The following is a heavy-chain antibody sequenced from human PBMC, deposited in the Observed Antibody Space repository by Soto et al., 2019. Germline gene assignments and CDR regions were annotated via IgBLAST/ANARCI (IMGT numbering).Heavy chain of an antibody. CDR3: ARYSILYCRSWYLRSHYYYYGMDV. CDR1: GGSISSYY. CDR2: IYYSGST. D-gene: IGHD2-15*01. V-gene: IGHV4-59*01. J-gene: IGHJ6*02. Sequence: SETLSLTCTVSGGSISSYYWSWIRQPPGKGLEWIGYIYYSGSTNYNPSLKSRVTISVDTSKNQFSLKLSSVTAADTAVYYCARYSILYCRSWYLRSHYYYYGMDVWVQGTTVTVSS.